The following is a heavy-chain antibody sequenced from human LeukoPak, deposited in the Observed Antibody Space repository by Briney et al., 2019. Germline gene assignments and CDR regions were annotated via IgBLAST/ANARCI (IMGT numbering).Heavy chain of an antibody. CDR1: GFTFSSDS. J-gene: IGHJ3*02. CDR3: ARFGFGELYDAFDI. D-gene: IGHD3-10*01. Sequence: GESLTLSCAVSGFTFSSDSMNCVSQPPGKGREWVSSISSSSSYTYYADSVKGRFTISRDNAKNSLYLQMNSLRAEDTAVYYCARFGFGELYDAFDIWGQGKMVTVSS. V-gene: IGHV3-21*01. CDR2: ISSSSSYT.